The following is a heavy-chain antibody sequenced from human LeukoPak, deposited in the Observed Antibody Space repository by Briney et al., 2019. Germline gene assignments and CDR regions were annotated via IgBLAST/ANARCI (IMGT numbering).Heavy chain of an antibody. V-gene: IGHV4-34*01. Sequence: SETLSLTCAVYGGSFRGYYWSWIRQPPGKGLEWSGEIKHSGSTNYNPSLKSRVTISVDTSKNQFSLKLSSVTAADTAVYYCARYVIAVAGMYYYYGMDVWGQGTTVTVSS. CDR1: GGSFRGYY. CDR2: IKHSGST. D-gene: IGHD6-19*01. J-gene: IGHJ6*02. CDR3: ARYVIAVAGMYYYYGMDV.